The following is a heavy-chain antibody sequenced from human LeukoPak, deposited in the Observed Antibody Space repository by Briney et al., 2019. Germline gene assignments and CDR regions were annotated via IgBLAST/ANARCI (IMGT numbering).Heavy chain of an antibody. CDR2: IHYPGAT. D-gene: IGHD3-10*01. Sequence: SDPLSLTCSLSGYSIGSRNYYWLWIRQPPGKGLEWIGTIHYPGATYYNPSLRGQPTIFVGRSKNQFSLKMRSLTAADAALYFCARHSNGYGSGSYSEPFDVWGQGSLVVVSS. CDR1: GYSIGSRNYY. CDR3: ARHSNGYGSGSYSEPFDV. V-gene: IGHV4-39*01. J-gene: IGHJ4*02.